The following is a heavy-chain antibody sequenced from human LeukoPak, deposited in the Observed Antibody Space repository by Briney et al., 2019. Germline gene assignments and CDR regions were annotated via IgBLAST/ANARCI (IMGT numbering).Heavy chain of an antibody. J-gene: IGHJ5*02. CDR1: GFTFSNYN. CDR3: ATGSGYEGWFDP. D-gene: IGHD3-22*01. Sequence: PGGSLRLSCAASGFTFSNYNMNWVRQAPGKGLEWVSYISTSSSTIYYADSVKGRFTISRDNAKNLLYLQMNSLRAEETAVYYCATGSGYEGWFDPWGQGTLVTVSS. CDR2: ISTSSSTI. V-gene: IGHV3-48*04.